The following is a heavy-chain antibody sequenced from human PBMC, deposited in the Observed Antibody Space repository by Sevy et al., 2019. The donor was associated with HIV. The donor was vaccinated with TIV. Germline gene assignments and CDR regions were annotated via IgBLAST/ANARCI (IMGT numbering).Heavy chain of an antibody. Sequence: ASVKVSCKASGYTFTDYYIHWVRQAPGQGLEWMGWINPNDGVTNYAQRFQGGVTVTRDTSVSTAYMELRGLRYDDTAIYRSARLTSMPTSDLYGMDVWGQGTTVTVSS. CDR1: GYTFTDYY. V-gene: IGHV1-2*02. J-gene: IGHJ6*02. CDR3: ARLTSMPTSDLYGMDV. CDR2: INPNDGVT. D-gene: IGHD4-17*01.